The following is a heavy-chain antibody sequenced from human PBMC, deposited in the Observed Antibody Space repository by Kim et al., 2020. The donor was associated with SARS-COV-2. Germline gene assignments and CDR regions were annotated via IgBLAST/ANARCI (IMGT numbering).Heavy chain of an antibody. CDR2: ISSSSSYI. Sequence: GGSLRLSCAASGFTFSSYSMNWVRQAPGKGLEWVSSISSSSSYIYYADSVKGRFTISRDNAKNSLYLQMNSLRAEDTAVYYCASGGGSGYDYGFDYWGQGTLVTVSS. D-gene: IGHD5-12*01. V-gene: IGHV3-21*01. CDR1: GFTFSSYS. J-gene: IGHJ4*02. CDR3: ASGGGSGYDYGFDY.